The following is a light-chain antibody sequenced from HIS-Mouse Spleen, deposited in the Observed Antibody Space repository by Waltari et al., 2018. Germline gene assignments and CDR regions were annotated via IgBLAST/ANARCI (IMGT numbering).Light chain of an antibody. V-gene: IGLV3-10*01. Sequence: SYELTQPPSVSVSPGQTARITCSGDALPKKYAYWYQQKSGQAPVLVIYEDSKRPPGIPERFAGSRSGTMDTLTISGAQVEDEADYYCYSTDSSGNHRVFGGGTKLTVL. CDR3: YSTDSSGNHRV. CDR1: ALPKKY. J-gene: IGLJ2*01. CDR2: EDS.